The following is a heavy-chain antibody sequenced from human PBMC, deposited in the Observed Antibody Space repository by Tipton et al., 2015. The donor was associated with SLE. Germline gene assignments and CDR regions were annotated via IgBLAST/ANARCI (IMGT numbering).Heavy chain of an antibody. CDR2: IYHSGST. Sequence: TLSLTCAVSGYSISSGYYWGWIRQPPRKGLEWIGSIYHSGSTYYNPSLKSRVTISVDTSKNQFSLKLSSVTAADTAVYYCARDYDYIWGSFDIWGQGTMVTVSS. J-gene: IGHJ3*02. V-gene: IGHV4-38-2*02. CDR1: GYSISSGYY. D-gene: IGHD3-16*01. CDR3: ARDYDYIWGSFDI.